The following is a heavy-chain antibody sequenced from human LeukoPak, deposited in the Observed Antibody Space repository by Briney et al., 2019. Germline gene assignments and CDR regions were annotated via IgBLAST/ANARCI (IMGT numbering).Heavy chain of an antibody. CDR3: ARTVRYSSGPLTDLLPYYFDY. J-gene: IGHJ4*02. CDR1: GYTFTGYF. CDR2: VNPNSGGT. V-gene: IGHV1-2*02. D-gene: IGHD6-19*01. Sequence: ASVKVSCKASGYTFTGYFMHWVRQAPGQGLEWMGWVNPNSGGTNYAQKFQGRVTMTRDTSISTAYMELSRLTSDDTAVYYCARTVRYSSGPLTDLLPYYFDYWGQGTLVTVSS.